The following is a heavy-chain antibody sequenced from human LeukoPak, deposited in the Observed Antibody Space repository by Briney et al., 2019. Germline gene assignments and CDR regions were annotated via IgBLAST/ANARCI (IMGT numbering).Heavy chain of an antibody. CDR2: ISSSSSTI. J-gene: IGHJ4*02. Sequence: PGGSLRLSCAASGFTVSGNYMSWVRQAPGKGLQWVSYISSSSSTIYYADSVKGRFTISRDNAKNSLYLQMNSLRAEDTALYYCARGREDYDSGGYYLLFDFWGQGTLVTVSS. CDR3: ARGREDYDSGGYYLLFDF. D-gene: IGHD3-22*01. CDR1: GFTVSGNY. V-gene: IGHV3-11*04.